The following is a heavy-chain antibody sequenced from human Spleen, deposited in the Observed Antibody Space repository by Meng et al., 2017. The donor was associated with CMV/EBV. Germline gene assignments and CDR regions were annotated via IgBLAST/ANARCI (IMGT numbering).Heavy chain of an antibody. D-gene: IGHD6-19*01. CDR3: ARGHTYRSSSQGFDP. CDR2: IWHDGSKT. V-gene: IGHV3-30*02. CDR1: GFTFRSYG. J-gene: IGHJ5*02. Sequence: AGFTFRSYGMHWVRQAPGKWLEWVAFIWHDGSKTYYADSVKGRFTISRDNSKSTLYLQLNSLRAEDTSLYYCARGHTYRSSSQGFDPWGQGALVTVSS.